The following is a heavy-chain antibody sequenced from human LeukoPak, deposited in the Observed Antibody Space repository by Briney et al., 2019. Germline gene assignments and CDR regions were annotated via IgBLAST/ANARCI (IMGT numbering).Heavy chain of an antibody. V-gene: IGHV3-48*01. D-gene: IGHD1-14*01. CDR1: GFTFITYN. Sequence: GGSLSLSCAGSGFTFITYNMNWVRQAPGRGLEWVSYISSGSRTISYADSVKGRFTISRDNAKKSLYLQMNSLRAEDTAVYYCARTGNTSGFGYWGQGHLVTVSS. J-gene: IGHJ4*02. CDR2: ISSGSRTI. CDR3: ARTGNTSGFGY.